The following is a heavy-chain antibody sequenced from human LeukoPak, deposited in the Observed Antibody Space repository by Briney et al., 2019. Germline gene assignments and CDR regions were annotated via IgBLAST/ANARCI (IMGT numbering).Heavy chain of an antibody. CDR1: GFTLSSYW. D-gene: IGHD5-12*01. CDR2: IDNVGTTT. J-gene: IGHJ4*02. V-gene: IGHV3-74*01. Sequence: GGSLRLSCAASGFTLSSYWMHWVRQAPGKGLVWVSRIDNVGTTTTYADSVKGRFTISRDIAKNTLFLQMNSLRAEDTAVYYCAKVRGYSGYALETQDYWGQGTLVTVSS. CDR3: AKVRGYSGYALETQDY.